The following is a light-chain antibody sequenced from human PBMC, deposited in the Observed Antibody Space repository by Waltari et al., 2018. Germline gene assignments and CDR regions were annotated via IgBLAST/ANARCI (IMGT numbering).Light chain of an antibody. Sequence: EIVLTQSPGTLSLSPGERATLSCRTSPSVSRTLAWYQQKPGQAPRLLIYAASSRATGIPDRFSGSGSGTDFSLTISRLEPEDFAVYYCQHYVTLPVTFGPGTKVEIK. CDR2: AAS. V-gene: IGKV3-20*01. CDR3: QHYVTLPVT. CDR1: PSVSRT. J-gene: IGKJ1*01.